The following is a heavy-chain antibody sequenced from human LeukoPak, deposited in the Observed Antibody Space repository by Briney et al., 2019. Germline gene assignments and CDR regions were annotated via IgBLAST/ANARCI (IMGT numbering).Heavy chain of an antibody. J-gene: IGHJ6*03. CDR3: ARIRTVFXXNYLDV. V-gene: IGHV3-9*01. CDR2: ISWNSGSI. CDR1: GFTFNDYA. D-gene: IGHD3-3*01. Sequence: SLXLXCAASGFTFNDYAMHWVRQAPGKGLEWVSGISWNSGSIVYADSVKGRFTISRDNAKNSLYLQMNSLRAEDTALYYCARIRTVFXXNYLDVRGKGTTVTVSS.